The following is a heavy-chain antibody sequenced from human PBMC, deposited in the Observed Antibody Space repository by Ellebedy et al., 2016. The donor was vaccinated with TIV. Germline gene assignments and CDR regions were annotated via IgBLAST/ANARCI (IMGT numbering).Heavy chain of an antibody. J-gene: IGHJ4*02. D-gene: IGHD2-21*02. V-gene: IGHV4-4*07. CDR3: VVCGGDWTPDY. CDR2: IYTSGST. Sequence: SETLSLTCTVSGGSISSYYWSWIRQPAGKGLEWIGRIYTSGSTNYNPSLKSRVTMSVDTSKNQFSLKLSSVTAADTAVYYGVVCGGDWTPDYWGQGTLVTVSS. CDR1: GGSISSYY.